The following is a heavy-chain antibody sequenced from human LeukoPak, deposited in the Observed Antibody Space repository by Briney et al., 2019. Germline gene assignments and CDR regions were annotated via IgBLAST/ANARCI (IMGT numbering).Heavy chain of an antibody. CDR1: RFTFSSYV. D-gene: IGHD3-22*01. J-gene: IGHJ5*02. CDR3: ARDLGQYYDTSDNWFDP. V-gene: IGHV3-23*01. CDR2: ISDSGGST. Sequence: GGSLRLSCAASRFTFSSYVMSWVRQAPGKGLEWVSAISDSGGSTYYADSVKGRFTISRDNAKNTLNLQMNSLRAEDTAVYYCARDLGQYYDTSDNWFDPWGQGTLVTVSS.